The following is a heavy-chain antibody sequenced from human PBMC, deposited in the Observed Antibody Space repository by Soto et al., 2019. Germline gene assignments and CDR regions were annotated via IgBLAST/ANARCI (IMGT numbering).Heavy chain of an antibody. CDR3: VKNSGWFNT. D-gene: IGHD3-10*01. Sequence: GGSLRLSCAASGFTFGTTDMSWVRQAPGEGLEWVSTIDGSGGITYYADSVKGRFAISRDNSRNTVYLQMNSLRGDDTALYYCVKNSGWFNTWGQGALVTVSS. CDR2: IDGSGGIT. V-gene: IGHV3-23*01. J-gene: IGHJ5*02. CDR1: GFTFGTTD.